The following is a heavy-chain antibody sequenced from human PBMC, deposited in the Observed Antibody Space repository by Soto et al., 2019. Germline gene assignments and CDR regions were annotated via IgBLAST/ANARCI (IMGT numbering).Heavy chain of an antibody. V-gene: IGHV3-9*01. Sequence: GGSLRLSCAVSGFTFDDYAMHWVRQAPGKGLEWVSGISWNSNNIGYADSVKGRFTISRDNAKNSLYLQMNSLRAEDTALYYCAKDKRAATGDYFDYWGQGTLVTVSS. CDR2: ISWNSNNI. CDR1: GFTFDDYA. J-gene: IGHJ4*02. D-gene: IGHD2-15*01. CDR3: AKDKRAATGDYFDY.